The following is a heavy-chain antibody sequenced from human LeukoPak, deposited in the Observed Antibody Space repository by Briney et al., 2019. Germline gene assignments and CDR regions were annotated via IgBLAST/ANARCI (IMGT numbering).Heavy chain of an antibody. CDR2: IHPSGIF. Sequence: SETLSLTCAVYGGSCDDYYCSWIRPPPGKGLEWIGEIHPSGIFYYNSSLVSRVTISIDTSKSQFSLRLTSVTAADTAFYYCARGRDRSKAGDHWGQGSLVTVSS. CDR3: ARGRDRSKAGDH. V-gene: IGHV4-34*01. J-gene: IGHJ4*02. CDR1: GGSCDDYY. D-gene: IGHD5-24*01.